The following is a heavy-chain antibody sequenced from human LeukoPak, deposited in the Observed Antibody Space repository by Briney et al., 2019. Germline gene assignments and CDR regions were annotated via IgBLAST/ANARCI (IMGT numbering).Heavy chain of an antibody. D-gene: IGHD6-13*01. CDR1: GYTFTAYF. Sequence: GASVKVSCKASGYTFTAYFMHWVRQAPGQGRAWMGWINPNSGGTNYAQEFQGRVTMTRDTSISTAYMELSRLRSDDTAVYYCARGDSSSWQSDYWGQGALATVSS. J-gene: IGHJ4*02. CDR2: INPNSGGT. V-gene: IGHV1-2*02. CDR3: ARGDSSSWQSDY.